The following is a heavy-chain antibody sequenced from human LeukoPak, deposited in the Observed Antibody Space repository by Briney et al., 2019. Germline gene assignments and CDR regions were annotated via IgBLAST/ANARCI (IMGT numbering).Heavy chain of an antibody. D-gene: IGHD4-11*01. CDR2: IYHSGST. J-gene: IGHJ5*02. V-gene: IGHV4-30-4*01. Sequence: NPSETLSLTCTVSGGSISSGDSYWSWIRQPPGKGLEWIGYIYHSGSTYYNPSLKSRVTIFIDTSKNQFSLKLSSVTAADTAVYYCARDRHDYSNYDRIRWFDPWGQGTLVTVSS. CDR3: ARDRHDYSNYDRIRWFDP. CDR1: GGSISSGDSY.